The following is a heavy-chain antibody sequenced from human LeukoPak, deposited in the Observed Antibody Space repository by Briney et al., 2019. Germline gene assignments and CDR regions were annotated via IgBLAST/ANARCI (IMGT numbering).Heavy chain of an antibody. V-gene: IGHV3-33*08. J-gene: IGHJ4*02. CDR2: IWYGGSNK. CDR3: ATDKDWTYLDY. D-gene: IGHD3/OR15-3a*01. CDR1: GFTFSSYG. Sequence: GGSLRLSCAASGFTFSSYGMHWVRQAPGKGLEWVAVIWYGGSNKYYADSVKGRFTISRDNSKNTLYLQMNSLRAEDTAVYYCATDKDWTYLDYWGQGTLVTVSS.